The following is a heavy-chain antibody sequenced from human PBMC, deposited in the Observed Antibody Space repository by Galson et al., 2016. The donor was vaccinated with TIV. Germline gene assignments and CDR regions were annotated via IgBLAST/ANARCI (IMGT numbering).Heavy chain of an antibody. CDR2: FDPEDGET. CDR1: GGTLASGGKFSSYV. Sequence: SVKVSCKALGGTLASGGKFSSYVISWVRQTPEKSLEWMGGFDPEDGETIYAQKFQGRVSMTEDTFTDTAYMELSSLVSDDTAVYYCATDLVYYYDSSGYSWGQGTLVTVSS. V-gene: IGHV1-24*01. J-gene: IGHJ4*02. CDR3: ATDLVYYYDSSGYS. D-gene: IGHD3-22*01.